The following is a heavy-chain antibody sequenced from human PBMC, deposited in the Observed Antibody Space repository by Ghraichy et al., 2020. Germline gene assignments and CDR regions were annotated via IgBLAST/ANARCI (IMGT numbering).Heavy chain of an antibody. V-gene: IGHV4-34*01. CDR1: GGSFSGYY. CDR3: ARRPMAYDYVWGSYRYKEGEGVDY. J-gene: IGHJ4*02. Sequence: SQTLSLTCAVYGGSFSGYYWSWIRQPPGKGLEWIGEINHSGSTNYNPSLKSRVTISVDTSKNQFSLKLSSVTAADTAVYYCARRPMAYDYVWGSYRYKEGEGVDYWGQGTLVTVSS. CDR2: INHSGST. D-gene: IGHD3-16*02.